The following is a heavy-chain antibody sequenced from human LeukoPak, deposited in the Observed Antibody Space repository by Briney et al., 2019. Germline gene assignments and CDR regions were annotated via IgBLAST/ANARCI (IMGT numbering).Heavy chain of an antibody. Sequence: SETLSLTCTVSGGSISSSSYYWGWIRQPPGKGLEWIGSIYYSGSTYYNPSLKSRVTISVDTSKNQFSLKLSSVTAADTAVYYCASVSTYYDILTGYYPFDYWGQGTLVTVSS. D-gene: IGHD3-9*01. CDR1: GGSISSSSYY. CDR3: ASVSTYYDILTGYYPFDY. V-gene: IGHV4-39*07. CDR2: IYYSGST. J-gene: IGHJ4*02.